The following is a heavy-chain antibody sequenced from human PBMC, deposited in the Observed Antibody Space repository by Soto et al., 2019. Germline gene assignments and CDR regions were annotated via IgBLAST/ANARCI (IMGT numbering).Heavy chain of an antibody. J-gene: IGHJ3*02. CDR3: VVRGSAFDI. D-gene: IGHD3-10*01. V-gene: IGHV3-64D*08. CDR1: GFTFSGDA. Sequence: PGGSLRLSCSASGFTFSGDAVHWVRQAPGKGLEYVSGISSDGEKSYYADSVKGSFTTSRDNSKNTLYLQMSSLRPEDTAMYYCVVRGSAFDIWGQGTMITVSS. CDR2: ISSDGEKS.